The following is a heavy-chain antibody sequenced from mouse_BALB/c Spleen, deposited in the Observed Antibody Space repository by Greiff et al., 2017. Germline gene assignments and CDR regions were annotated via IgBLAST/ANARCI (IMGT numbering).Heavy chain of an antibody. Sequence: VQLQQSGPELVKPGASVMISCKASGYTFTSYYIHWVKQRPGQGLEWIGWIYPGNVNTKYNEKFKGKATLTADKSSSTAYMQLSSLTSEDSAVYFCTRGDGSSSWFAYWGQGTLVTVSA. D-gene: IGHD1-1*01. J-gene: IGHJ3*01. CDR3: TRGDGSSSWFAY. V-gene: IGHV1S56*01. CDR2: IYPGNVNT. CDR1: GYTFTSYY.